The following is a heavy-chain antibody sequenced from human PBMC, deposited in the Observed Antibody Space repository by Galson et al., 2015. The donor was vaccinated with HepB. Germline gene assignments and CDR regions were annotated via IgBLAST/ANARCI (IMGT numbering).Heavy chain of an antibody. CDR1: GFTFSSYA. Sequence: SLRLSCAASGFTFSSYAMHWVRQAPGKGLEWVAVISYDGSNKYYADSVKGRFTISRDNSKNTLYLQMNSLRAEDTAVYYCARGSGWYPDGAFDIWGQGTMVTVSS. CDR3: ARGSGWYPDGAFDI. D-gene: IGHD6-19*01. CDR2: ISYDGSNK. J-gene: IGHJ3*02. V-gene: IGHV3-30*04.